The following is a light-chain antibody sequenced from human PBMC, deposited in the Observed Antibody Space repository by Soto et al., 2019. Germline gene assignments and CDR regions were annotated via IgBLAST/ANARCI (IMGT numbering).Light chain of an antibody. J-gene: IGKJ1*01. CDR1: QSVSTN. CDR2: GAS. V-gene: IGKV3-15*01. CDR3: QQYNNWPRT. Sequence: EIVMKQSPATLSVSPGERVTLSCRASQSVSTNLAWYQQKPGQAPRLLIYGASTRATGIPGRFSGSGSGTEFTLTISSLQSEDLAVYYCQQYNNWPRTFGQGTKVEIK.